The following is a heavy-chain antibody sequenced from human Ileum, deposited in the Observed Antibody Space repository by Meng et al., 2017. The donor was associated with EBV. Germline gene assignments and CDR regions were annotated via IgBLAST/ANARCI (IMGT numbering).Heavy chain of an antibody. J-gene: IGHJ4*02. CDR2: INAGNGNT. CDR3: ASHALWQQTFDY. Sequence: VHLVRCGAEVTKPGASMQVSCHASGYTFTSYAMHWVRQAPGQRLEWMGWINAGNGNTKYSQKFQGRVTITRDTSASTAYMELSSLRSEDTAVYYCASHALWQQTFDYWGQGTLVTVSS. D-gene: IGHD2-21*01. CDR1: GYTFTSYA. V-gene: IGHV1-3*01.